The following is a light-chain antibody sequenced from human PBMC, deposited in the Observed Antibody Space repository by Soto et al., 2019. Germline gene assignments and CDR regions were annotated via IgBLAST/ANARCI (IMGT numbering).Light chain of an antibody. Sequence: EVVMTQFPATLSVSPGGRATLSCRASQSVWSNLAWYQQKPGQAPRLLIYGASTRATGVPAKFSGSGSGTEFTLTISSLQTEDFGVYYCQQYDNRSPLTFGGRTKVEI. V-gene: IGKV3-15*01. CDR3: QQYDNRSPLT. J-gene: IGKJ4*01. CDR2: GAS. CDR1: QSVWSN.